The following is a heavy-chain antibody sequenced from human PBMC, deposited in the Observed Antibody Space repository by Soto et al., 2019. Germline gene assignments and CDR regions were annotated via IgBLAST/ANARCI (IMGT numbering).Heavy chain of an antibody. CDR3: ARRLFTVTIDY. Sequence: SETLSLTCAVYGGSFSGYYWSWIRQPPGKGLEWIGEINHSGSTNYNPSLKSRVTISVDTSKNQFSLKLSSVTAADTAVYYCARRLFTVTIDYWGQGTLVTVSS. V-gene: IGHV4-34*01. D-gene: IGHD4-17*01. CDR1: GGSFSGYY. J-gene: IGHJ4*02. CDR2: INHSGST.